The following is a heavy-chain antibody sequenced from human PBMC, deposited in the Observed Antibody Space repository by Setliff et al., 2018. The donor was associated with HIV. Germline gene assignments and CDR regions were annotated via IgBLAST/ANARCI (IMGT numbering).Heavy chain of an antibody. CDR3: ARWSCGRATCYDSPYNWFDP. CDR1: GYTFTSYD. D-gene: IGHD2-2*01. Sequence: GASVKVSCKASGYTFTSYDINWVRQATGQGLEWMGWISPYNGITDYAQKFQDRVTMTTDRYTTTVYMELRSLTSDDTAVYYCARWSCGRATCYDSPYNWFDPWGQGTLVTVSS. CDR2: ISPYNGIT. V-gene: IGHV1-18*01. J-gene: IGHJ5*02.